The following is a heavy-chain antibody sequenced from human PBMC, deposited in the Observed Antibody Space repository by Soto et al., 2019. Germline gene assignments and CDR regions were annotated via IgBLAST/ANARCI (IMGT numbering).Heavy chain of an antibody. J-gene: IGHJ6*02. CDR2: IIPIYGTT. D-gene: IGHD7-27*01. CDR1: GGTFSNDA. Sequence: QVQLVQSGAEVKNHGSSVKVSCKTSGGTFSNDAISWVRQAPGQGLDWMGGIIPIYGTTHDAQKLQDILKLTAHYSSGTAYMELSSLRSDDTGVYYCARDGMGTIVGGMDVWGQGTTVTVSS. CDR3: ARDGMGTIVGGMDV. V-gene: IGHV1-69*01.